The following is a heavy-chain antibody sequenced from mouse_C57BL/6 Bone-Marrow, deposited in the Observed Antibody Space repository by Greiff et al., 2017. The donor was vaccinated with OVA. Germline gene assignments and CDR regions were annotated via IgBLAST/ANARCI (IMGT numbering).Heavy chain of an antibody. J-gene: IGHJ2*01. D-gene: IGHD2-4*01. CDR2: IDPETGGT. CDR1: GYTFTDYE. Sequence: QVQLQQSGAELVRPGASVTLSCKASGYTFTDYEMHWVKQTPVHGLEWIGAIDPETGGTAYNQKFKGKAILTADKSSSTAYMELRSLTSEYSAVYYCTRSPYDYDEGDFDYWGQGTTLTVSS. V-gene: IGHV1-15*01. CDR3: TRSPYDYDEGDFDY.